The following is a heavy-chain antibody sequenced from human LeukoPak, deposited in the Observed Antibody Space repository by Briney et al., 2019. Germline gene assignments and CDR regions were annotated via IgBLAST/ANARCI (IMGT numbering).Heavy chain of an antibody. J-gene: IGHJ4*02. CDR1: GFTFSSYG. CDR3: AKDPISGYYDFWSGYSYFDY. D-gene: IGHD3-3*01. CDR2: ISYDGSNK. Sequence: GGSLRLSSAASGFTFSSYGMHWVRQAPGKGLEWVAVISYDGSNKYYADSVKGRFTISRDNSKNTLYLQMNSLRAEDTAVYYCAKDPISGYYDFWSGYSYFDYWGQGTLVTVSS. V-gene: IGHV3-30*18.